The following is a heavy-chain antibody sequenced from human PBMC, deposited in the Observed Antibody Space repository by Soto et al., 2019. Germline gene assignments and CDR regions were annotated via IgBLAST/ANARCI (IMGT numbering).Heavy chain of an antibody. CDR1: GFTFSSYG. D-gene: IGHD6-25*01. Sequence: QVQLVESGGGVVQPGRSLRLSCAASGFTFSSYGMHWVRQAPGKGLEWVAVIWYDGSNKYYADSVKGRFTISRDNSKNTLYLQMNSLRAEDTAVYYCARDSEYASGSMNYYYYGMDVWGQGTTVTVSS. CDR3: ARDSEYASGSMNYYYYGMDV. J-gene: IGHJ6*02. V-gene: IGHV3-33*01. CDR2: IWYDGSNK.